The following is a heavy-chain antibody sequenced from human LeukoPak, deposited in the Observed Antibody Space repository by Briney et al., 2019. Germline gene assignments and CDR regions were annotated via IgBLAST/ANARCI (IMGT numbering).Heavy chain of an antibody. Sequence: VASVKVSCKASGYTFTSYYMHWVRQAPGQGLEWMGIINPSGGSTSYAQKFQGRVTMTRDTSTSTAYMELSRLRSDDTAMYYCARIYERGHDIWGQGTMVTVSS. D-gene: IGHD3-10*02. CDR2: INPSGGST. V-gene: IGHV1-46*01. J-gene: IGHJ3*02. CDR1: GYTFTSYY. CDR3: ARIYERGHDI.